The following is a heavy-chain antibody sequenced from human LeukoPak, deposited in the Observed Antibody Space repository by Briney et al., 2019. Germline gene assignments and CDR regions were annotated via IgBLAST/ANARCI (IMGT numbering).Heavy chain of an antibody. CDR2: IYSGGST. CDR3: ARDQWNDYGDYDGMDV. J-gene: IGHJ6*02. V-gene: IGHV3-66*01. CDR1: GFTVSSNY. D-gene: IGHD4-17*01. Sequence: PGGSLRLSCAASGFTVSSNYMSWVRRAPGKGLEWVSVIYSGGSTYYADSVKGRFTISRDNSKNTLYLQMNSLRAEDTAVYYCARDQWNDYGDYDGMDVWGQGTTVTVSS.